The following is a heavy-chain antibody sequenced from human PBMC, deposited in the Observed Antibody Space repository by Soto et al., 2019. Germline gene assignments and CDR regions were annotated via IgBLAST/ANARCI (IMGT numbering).Heavy chain of an antibody. J-gene: IGHJ6*02. V-gene: IGHV4-31*03. CDR1: GGSISSGGYY. CDR3: ARDQPRYSSSEMASHGPPVQATQGMDV. Sequence: SETLSLTCTVSGGSISSGGYYWSWIRQHPGKGLEWIGYIYYSGSTYYNPSLKSRVTISVETSKNQFSLKLSSVTAADTAVYYCARDQPRYSSSEMASHGPPVQATQGMDVWGQGTTVTVSS. D-gene: IGHD6-13*01. CDR2: IYYSGST.